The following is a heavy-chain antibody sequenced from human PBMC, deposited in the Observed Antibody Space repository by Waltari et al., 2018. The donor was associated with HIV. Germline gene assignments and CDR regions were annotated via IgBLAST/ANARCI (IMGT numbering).Heavy chain of an antibody. CDR2: ISGDGST. CDR3: AKLLVVAGTSADF. V-gene: IGHV3-23*01. Sequence: EVQLLESGGGLIQPGGSLRLSCAASGFTFLSCAMSWVRHATGKGLEWVAVISGDGSTYYAGSVKVRFTISRDTSKSTVYLQMNDLRAEDTALYFCAKLLVVAGTSADFWGQGILVTVSS. D-gene: IGHD6-19*01. J-gene: IGHJ4*02. CDR1: GFTFLSCA.